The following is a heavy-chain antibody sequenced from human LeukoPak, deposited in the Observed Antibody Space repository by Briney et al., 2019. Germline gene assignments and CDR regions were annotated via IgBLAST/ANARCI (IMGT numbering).Heavy chain of an antibody. Sequence: GGSLRLSCAASGFTFSSYAMSGVRQAPGKGLDWVSAISGSGGSTYYADSVKGRFTISRDNSKNTLYLQMNSLRAEDTAVYYCARDLSYYYGSPITLFSDYWGQGTLVTVSS. D-gene: IGHD3-10*01. CDR1: GFTFSSYA. CDR3: ARDLSYYYGSPITLFSDY. V-gene: IGHV3-23*01. J-gene: IGHJ4*02. CDR2: ISGSGGST.